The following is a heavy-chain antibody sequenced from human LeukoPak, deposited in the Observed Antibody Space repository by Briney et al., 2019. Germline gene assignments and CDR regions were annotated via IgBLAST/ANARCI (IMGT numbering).Heavy chain of an antibody. J-gene: IGHJ4*02. CDR1: GFTFSSHE. D-gene: IGHD4-17*01. Sequence: PGGSLRLSCAASGFTFSSHEMNWVRQAPGKGLEWLSHISSGGNVEYYLDSVRGRFTMSRDNARSLVFLQMNSLRAEDTAVYYCAMGNYGDYSDYWGQGTLVTVSS. CDR3: AMGNYGDYSDY. V-gene: IGHV3-48*03. CDR2: ISSGGNVE.